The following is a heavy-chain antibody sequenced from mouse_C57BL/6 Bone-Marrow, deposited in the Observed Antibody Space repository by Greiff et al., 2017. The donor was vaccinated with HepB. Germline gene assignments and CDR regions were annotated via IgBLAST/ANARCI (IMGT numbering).Heavy chain of an antibody. V-gene: IGHV5-6*02. CDR3: ARRRSYYYAMDY. J-gene: IGHJ4*01. CDR1: GFTFSSYG. CDR2: ISSGGSYT. Sequence: DVMLVESGGDLVKPGGSLKLSCAASGFTFSSYGMSWVRQTPDKRLEWVATISSGGSYTYYPDSVKGRFTISRDNAKNTLYLQMSSLKSEDTAMYYCARRRSYYYAMDYWGQGTSVTVSS.